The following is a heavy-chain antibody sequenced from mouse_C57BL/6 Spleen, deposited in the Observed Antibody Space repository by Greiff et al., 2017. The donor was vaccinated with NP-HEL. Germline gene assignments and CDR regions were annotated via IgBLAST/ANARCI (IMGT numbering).Heavy chain of an antibody. Sequence: VQLQQSGPELVKPGASVKIPCKASGYTFTDYNMDWVKQSHGKSLEWIGDINPNNGGTIYNQKFKGKATLTVDKSSSTAYMELRSLTSEDTAVYYCAREGTTVEAYYFDYWGQGTTLTVSS. CDR1: GYTFTDYN. D-gene: IGHD1-1*01. CDR2: INPNNGGT. V-gene: IGHV1-18*01. CDR3: AREGTTVEAYYFDY. J-gene: IGHJ2*01.